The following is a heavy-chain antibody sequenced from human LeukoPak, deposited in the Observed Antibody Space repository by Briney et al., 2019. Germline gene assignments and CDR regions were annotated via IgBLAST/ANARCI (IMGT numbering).Heavy chain of an antibody. CDR3: ARFRYYGSGSYPSYYYGMDV. CDR1: GGSISSSSYY. J-gene: IGHJ6*02. D-gene: IGHD3-10*01. Sequence: SETLSLTCTVSGGSISSSSYYWGWIRQPPGKGLEWIGSIYYSGSTNYNPSLKSRVTISVDTSKNQFSLKLSSVTAADTAVYYCARFRYYGSGSYPSYYYGMDVWGQGTTVTVSS. CDR2: IYYSGST. V-gene: IGHV4-39*07.